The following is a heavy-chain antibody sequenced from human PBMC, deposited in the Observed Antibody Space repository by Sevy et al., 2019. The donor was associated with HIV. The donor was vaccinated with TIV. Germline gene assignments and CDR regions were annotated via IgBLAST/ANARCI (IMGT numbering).Heavy chain of an antibody. CDR3: ARGDGTGRCFDS. D-gene: IGHD2-2*01. V-gene: IGHV1-46*03. CDR1: GYTFTNYY. J-gene: IGHJ4*02. Sequence: ASVKVSCKTSGYTFTNYYSHWVRQAPGQGLEWMGVINPSGGSTYYAQKFQGRVIMTRDTSTTTIYMDLSSLRSEDTAVYFCARGDGTGRCFDSWGQGTLVTVSS. CDR2: INPSGGST.